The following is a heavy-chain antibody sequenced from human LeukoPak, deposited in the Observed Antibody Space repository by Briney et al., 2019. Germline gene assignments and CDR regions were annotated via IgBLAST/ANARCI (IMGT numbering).Heavy chain of an antibody. V-gene: IGHV3-48*04. CDR2: ISSSSRTI. D-gene: IGHD3-22*01. CDR1: GFTLTYYG. Sequence: GGSLRLSCAASGFTLTYYGMNWVRQAPGKGLEWLSYISSSSRTIYYADSVKGRFTISRDDAQNSLYLQMSSLRAEDTAVYYCARDLLYYYDSSGSDYFGYWGQGTLVTVSS. CDR3: ARDLLYYYDSSGSDYFGY. J-gene: IGHJ4*02.